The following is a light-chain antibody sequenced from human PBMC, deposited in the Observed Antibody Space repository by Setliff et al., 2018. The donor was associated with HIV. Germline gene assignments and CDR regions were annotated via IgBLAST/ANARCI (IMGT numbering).Light chain of an antibody. Sequence: QSALTQPASVSGSPGQSITISCTGTSSDVGSYNLVSWYQQHPGKAPKLMIYEVSKRPSGVSDRSSGSKSGNTASLTISGLQAEDEADYYCCSYASSSLSYVFGAGTKVTVL. CDR1: SSDVGSYNL. CDR3: CSYASSSLSYV. CDR2: EVS. V-gene: IGLV2-23*02. J-gene: IGLJ1*01.